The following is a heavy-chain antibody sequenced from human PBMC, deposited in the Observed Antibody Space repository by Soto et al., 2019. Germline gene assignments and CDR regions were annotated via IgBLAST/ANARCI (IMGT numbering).Heavy chain of an antibody. CDR1: GYTLTEFS. J-gene: IGHJ4*02. V-gene: IGHV1-24*01. D-gene: IGHD3-10*01. Sequence: ASVKVSCKFSGYTLTEFSMHWVRQAPGKGLEWSGGFDPEDGETIYAQKCQGRVTMTEDTSTDTAYMELSSLTSADTAVYYFPTRPYHYGSGLYYFGSWGQGTLVPVSS. CDR3: PTRPYHYGSGLYYFGS. CDR2: FDPEDGET.